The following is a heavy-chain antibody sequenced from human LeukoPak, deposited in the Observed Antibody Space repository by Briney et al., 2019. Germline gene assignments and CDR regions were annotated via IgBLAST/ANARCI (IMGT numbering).Heavy chain of an antibody. CDR3: ARGRQLLSE. D-gene: IGHD3-10*01. V-gene: IGHV4-59*01. CDR2: IYYSGST. J-gene: IGHJ4*02. Sequence: PSETLSLTCTVSGGSISSYYWSWIRQPLGKGLEWIGYIYYSGSTNCNPSLKRRVTISVDTSKNQFSLKLSSVTAADTAVYYCARGRQLLSEWGQGTLVTVSS. CDR1: GGSISSYY.